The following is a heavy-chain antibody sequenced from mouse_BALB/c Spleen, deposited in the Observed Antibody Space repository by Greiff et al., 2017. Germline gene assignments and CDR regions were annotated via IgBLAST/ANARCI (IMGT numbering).Heavy chain of an antibody. D-gene: IGHD1-2*01. Sequence: QVQLQQSGPDLVAPSQSLSITCTVSGFSFTSYGVHWVRQPPGKGLEWLVVIWSDGSTTYNSALKSRLSISKDNSKSQVFFKMNSLQANDTAIYYCARKRGYYGSYAMDYWGQGTSVTVSA. CDR1: GFSFTSYG. CDR3: ARKRGYYGSYAMDY. J-gene: IGHJ4*01. CDR2: IWSDGST. V-gene: IGHV2-6-2*01.